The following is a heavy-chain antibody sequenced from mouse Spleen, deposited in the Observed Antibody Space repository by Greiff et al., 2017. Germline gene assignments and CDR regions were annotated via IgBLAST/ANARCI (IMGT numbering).Heavy chain of an antibody. CDR1: GFTFSSYT. CDR3: TSMITTGVWYFDV. J-gene: IGHJ1*01. Sequence: EVKLVESGGGLVKPGGSLKLSCAASGFTFSSYTMSWVRQTPEKRLEWVATISSGGSYTYYPDSVKGRFTISRDNAKNTLYLQMSSLKSEDTAMYYCTSMITTGVWYFDVWGAGTTVTVSS. CDR2: ISSGGSYT. V-gene: IGHV5-6-4*01. D-gene: IGHD2-4*01.